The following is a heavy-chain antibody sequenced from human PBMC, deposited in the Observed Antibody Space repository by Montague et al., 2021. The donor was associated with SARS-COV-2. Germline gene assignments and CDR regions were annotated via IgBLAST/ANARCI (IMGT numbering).Heavy chain of an antibody. Sequence: SLRLSCAASGFYFSYAMHWVRQAPGKGLEWVALISSDGSNKHYADSVKGRFTISRDNSKSTLYLQVNSLRAEDTAVYYCARESGSFHDGGYFDYWGQGSLVTVSS. D-gene: IGHD1-26*01. CDR3: ARESGSFHDGGYFDY. V-gene: IGHV3-30*04. CDR1: GFYFSYA. J-gene: IGHJ4*02. CDR2: ISSDGSNK.